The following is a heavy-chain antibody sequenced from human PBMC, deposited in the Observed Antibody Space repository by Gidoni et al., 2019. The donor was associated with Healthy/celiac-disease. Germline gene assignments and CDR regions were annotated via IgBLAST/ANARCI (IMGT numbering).Heavy chain of an antibody. J-gene: IGHJ4*02. D-gene: IGHD6-6*01. CDR3: ARRVGQLAFFDY. Sequence: QVQLVQSGAEVKKPGASVKVSCKASGYTFTSYYMHWVRQAPGQGLEWMGIINPSVGSTSYAQKFQGRVTMTRDTSTSTVYMELSSLRSEDTAVYYCARRVGQLAFFDYWGQGTLVTVSS. CDR2: INPSVGST. V-gene: IGHV1-46*01. CDR1: GYTFTSYY.